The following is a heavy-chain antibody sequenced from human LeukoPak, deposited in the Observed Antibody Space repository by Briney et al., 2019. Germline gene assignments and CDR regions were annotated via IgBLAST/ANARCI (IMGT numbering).Heavy chain of an antibody. Sequence: ASVKVSCKASGYTFTGYYMHWVRQAPGQGLEWMGRINPTSGGTNYAQKFQGRVTMTRDTSISTAYMELSRLRSDDTAVYYCARVSGSSWGGDFDYWGQGTLVTVSS. CDR3: ARVSGSSWGGDFDY. CDR1: GYTFTGYY. J-gene: IGHJ4*02. CDR2: INPTSGGT. D-gene: IGHD6-13*01. V-gene: IGHV1-2*06.